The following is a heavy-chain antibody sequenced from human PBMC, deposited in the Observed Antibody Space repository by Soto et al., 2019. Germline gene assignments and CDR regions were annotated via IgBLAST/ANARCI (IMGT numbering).Heavy chain of an antibody. J-gene: IGHJ5*02. CDR1: GISIDNYY. CDR3: VRDVGGSGWFAP. V-gene: IGHV4-4*07. Sequence: ASETLSLTCTVSGISIDNYYCSWIRQSAGKGLERIGRIYSSGTTNYNPSLKSRVTMSVDMSKSQFSLNVRSVTAADTAVYYCVRDVGGSGWFAPWGQGTLVTVSS. CDR2: IYSSGTT.